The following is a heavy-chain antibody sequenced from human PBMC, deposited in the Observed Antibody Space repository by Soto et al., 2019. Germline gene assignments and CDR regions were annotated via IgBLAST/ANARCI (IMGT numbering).Heavy chain of an antibody. CDR3: AKDDSLEWFFPLDA. CDR2: ISGGGSDT. D-gene: IGHD3-3*01. V-gene: IGHV3-23*01. Sequence: EVHLLESGGGLVQPGGSLRLSCSASGFTFRSYAMSWVRQAPGKGLGWVSGISGGGSDTYYSDSVRGRFTISRDNSKNTLYLQMNSLRVEDSAVYFRAKDDSLEWFFPLDAWGQGTLVTVSS. J-gene: IGHJ5*02. CDR1: GFTFRSYA.